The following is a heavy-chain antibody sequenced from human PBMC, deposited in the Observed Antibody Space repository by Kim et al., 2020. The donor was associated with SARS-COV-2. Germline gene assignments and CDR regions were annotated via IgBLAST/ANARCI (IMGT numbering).Heavy chain of an antibody. J-gene: IGHJ6*02. CDR2: ISYDGSNK. D-gene: IGHD5-18*01. CDR3: AKDRGIQLWLSYYYGMDV. Sequence: GGSLRLSCAASGFTFSTYGMHWVRQAPGKGLEWVAVISYDGSNKYYADSVKGRFTISRDNSKNTLYLQMNSLRAEDTAVDYCAKDRGIQLWLSYYYGMDVWGQGTTVTVSS. CDR1: GFTFSTYG. V-gene: IGHV3-30*18.